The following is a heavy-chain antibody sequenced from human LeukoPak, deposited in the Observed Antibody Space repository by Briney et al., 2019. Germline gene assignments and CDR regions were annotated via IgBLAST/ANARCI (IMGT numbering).Heavy chain of an antibody. CDR1: GYTFTSYG. V-gene: IGHV1-18*01. Sequence: SVKVSCKASGYTFTSYGISWVRQAPGQGLEWMGWFSAYNGNTNYAQKLQGRVTMTTDTSTSTAYTELRSLRSDDTAVYYCARWGAAHSTEIDAFDIWGQGTMVTVSS. CDR3: ARWGAAHSTEIDAFDI. J-gene: IGHJ3*02. D-gene: IGHD2-21*02. CDR2: FSAYNGNT.